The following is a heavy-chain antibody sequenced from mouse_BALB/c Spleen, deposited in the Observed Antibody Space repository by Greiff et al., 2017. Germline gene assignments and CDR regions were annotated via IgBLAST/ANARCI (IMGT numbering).Heavy chain of an antibody. Sequence: QVQLQQPGAELVRPGASVKLSCKASGYTFTSYWINWVKQRPGQGLEWIGNIYPSDSYTNYNQKFKDKATLTVDKSSSTAYMQLSSPTSEDSAVYYCTRDYGNSGGYAMDYWGQGTSVTVSS. CDR1: GYTFTSYW. J-gene: IGHJ4*01. V-gene: IGHV1-69*02. D-gene: IGHD2-1*01. CDR3: TRDYGNSGGYAMDY. CDR2: IYPSDSYT.